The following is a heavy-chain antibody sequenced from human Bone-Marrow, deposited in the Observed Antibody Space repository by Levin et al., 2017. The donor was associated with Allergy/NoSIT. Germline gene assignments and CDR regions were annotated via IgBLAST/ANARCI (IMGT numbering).Heavy chain of an antibody. CDR1: GFTFSSYA. D-gene: IGHD5-18*01. J-gene: IGHJ4*02. V-gene: IGHV3-23*01. Sequence: GGSLRLSCAASGFTFSSYAMSWVRQAPGKGLEWVSAISGSGGSTYYADSVKGRFTISRDNSKNTLYLQMNSLRAEDTAVYYCAKGGGYSYAPYYFDYWGQGTLVTVSS. CDR2: ISGSGGST. CDR3: AKGGGYSYAPYYFDY.